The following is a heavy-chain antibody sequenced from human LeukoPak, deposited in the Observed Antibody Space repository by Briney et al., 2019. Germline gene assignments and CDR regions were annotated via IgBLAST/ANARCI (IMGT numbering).Heavy chain of an antibody. Sequence: SETLSLTCAVYGGSLSDYYWSWIRQSPGKGLEWIGEISHRGRTYYNLSLKSRVTISVDTSKNQFSLKLSSVTAADTAVYYCAAKYYDILTGYYSLRYWGQGTLVTVSS. J-gene: IGHJ4*02. CDR3: AAKYYDILTGYYSLRY. D-gene: IGHD3-9*01. CDR1: GGSLSDYY. CDR2: ISHRGRT. V-gene: IGHV4-34*01.